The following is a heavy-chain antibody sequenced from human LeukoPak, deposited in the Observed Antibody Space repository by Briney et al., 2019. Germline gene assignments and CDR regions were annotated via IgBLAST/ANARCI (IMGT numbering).Heavy chain of an antibody. CDR3: ARDLGVAVAEGVDV. CDR2: IYSGGST. Sequence: GGSLRLSCAASGFTVSSNYMSWVRQAPGKGLEWVSVIYSGGSTYYADSVKGRFTISRDNSKNTLYLQMNSLRAEDTAVYYCARDLGVAVAEGVDVWGQGTTVTVSS. CDR1: GFTVSSNY. V-gene: IGHV3-66*01. J-gene: IGHJ6*02. D-gene: IGHD6-19*01.